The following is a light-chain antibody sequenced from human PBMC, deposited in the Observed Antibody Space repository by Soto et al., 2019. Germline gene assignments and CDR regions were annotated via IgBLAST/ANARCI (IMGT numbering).Light chain of an antibody. V-gene: IGKV1-33*01. J-gene: IGKJ2*01. CDR3: QHDATLPLPVYA. Sequence: DIQMTQSPSSLSASVGERVTITCQASQDISNNLNWYQQKPGKAPKVLIYDASTLAAGVPSRVSGRGPETDFAPTTSGLQPQDLATYYCQHDATLPLPVYAFGQGTKL. CDR1: QDISNN. CDR2: DAS.